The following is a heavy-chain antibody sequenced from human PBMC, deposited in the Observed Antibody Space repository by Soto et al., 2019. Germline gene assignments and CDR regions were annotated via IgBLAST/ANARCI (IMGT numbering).Heavy chain of an antibody. V-gene: IGHV4-61*01. CDR1: GAPVSSETHF. CDR2: MYYSGIT. D-gene: IGHD1-26*01. Sequence: NPSETLSLTCTVSGAPVSSETHFWTWIRQPPGKGLEWIGYMYYSGITNSNPALKSRVTLSVDRSRNQFSLSLNSVTAADTAVYYCAREDMSGTYYFDYWGPGTLVTVSS. CDR3: AREDMSGTYYFDY. J-gene: IGHJ4*02.